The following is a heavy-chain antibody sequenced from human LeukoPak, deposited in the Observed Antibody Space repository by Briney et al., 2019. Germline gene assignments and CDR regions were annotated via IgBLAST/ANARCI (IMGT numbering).Heavy chain of an antibody. CDR2: ISAYNGNT. D-gene: IGHD6-13*01. CDR1: GYTFTSYG. J-gene: IGHJ6*03. Sequence: ASVKVSCKASGYTFTSYGISWVRQAPGQGLEWMGWISAYNGNTNYAQKLQGRVTMTTDTSTSTAYMELRSLRSDDTAVYYRAIGKAAAGTGYYYYYMDVWGKGTTVTVSS. V-gene: IGHV1-18*01. CDR3: AIGKAAAGTGYYYYYMDV.